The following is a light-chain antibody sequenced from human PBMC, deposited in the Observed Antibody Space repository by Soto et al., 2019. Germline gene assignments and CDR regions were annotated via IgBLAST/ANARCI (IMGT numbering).Light chain of an antibody. CDR2: GAS. CDR3: QQYNDWPIT. J-gene: IGKJ5*01. V-gene: IGKV3-15*01. CDR1: QSVSSN. Sequence: EIVMTQSPAILSVSPGERATLSCRASQSVSSNLAWYQQKPGQAPRLLIYGASTRATGIPARFSGSGSETEFTLTISSLQSEDFAFYYCQQYNDWPITFGQGTRLEIK.